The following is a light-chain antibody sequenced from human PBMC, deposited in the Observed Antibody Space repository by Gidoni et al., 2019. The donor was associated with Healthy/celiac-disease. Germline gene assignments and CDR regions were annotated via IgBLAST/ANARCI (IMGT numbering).Light chain of an antibody. CDR3: CSYAGSYTLPVV. CDR2: YVS. J-gene: IGLJ2*01. Sequence: QSALTQPRTVSGSPGQSVTISCTGTSRDVGGYNYVSWYQQHPGKAPKLMIYYVSKRPSGVPDRFPGSKSGNTASLTISGLQAEDEADYYCCSYAGSYTLPVVFCGGTKLTVL. V-gene: IGLV2-11*02. CDR1: SRDVGGYNY.